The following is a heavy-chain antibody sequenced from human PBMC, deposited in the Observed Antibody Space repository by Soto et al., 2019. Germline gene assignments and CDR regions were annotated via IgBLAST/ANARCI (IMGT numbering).Heavy chain of an antibody. Sequence: GGSLRLSCAASGFTFSSYSMNWVRQAPGKGLEWVSYISSSSSTIYYADSVKGRFTISRDNAKNSLYLQMNSLRAEDTAVYYCARAAYYDFWSGYYYWFDPWGQGTLVTVSS. V-gene: IGHV3-48*01. CDR3: ARAAYYDFWSGYYYWFDP. J-gene: IGHJ5*02. CDR1: GFTFSSYS. D-gene: IGHD3-3*01. CDR2: ISSSSSTI.